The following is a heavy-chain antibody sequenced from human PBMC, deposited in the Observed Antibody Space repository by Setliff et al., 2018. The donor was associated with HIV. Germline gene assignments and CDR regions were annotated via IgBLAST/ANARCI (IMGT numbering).Heavy chain of an antibody. CDR2: IYYDGRT. V-gene: IGHV4-39*07. CDR3: ARGGAVSADFDS. Sequence: SETLSLTCTVSGDSIGYYYWGWIRQPPGKGLEWIGSIYYDGRTFYKPSLKSRLTISVDTSKNQFSLSLNSVTAADTAVYFCARGGAVSADFDSWGQGTLVTVS. J-gene: IGHJ5*01. D-gene: IGHD3-16*01. CDR1: GDSIGYYY.